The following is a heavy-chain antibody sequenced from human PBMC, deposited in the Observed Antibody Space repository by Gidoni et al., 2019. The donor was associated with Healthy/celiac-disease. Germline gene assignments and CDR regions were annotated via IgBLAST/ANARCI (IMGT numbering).Heavy chain of an antibody. V-gene: IGHV3-23*01. CDR2: ISGSGGST. J-gene: IGHJ4*02. D-gene: IGHD3-22*01. CDR3: AKGTTMIVVAADY. CDR1: GFTFSSYA. Sequence: EVQLLESGGGLVQPGGSLRLSCAASGFTFSSYAMSWVRQAPGKGLELVSAISGSGGSTYYADSVKGRFTISRDNSKNTLYMQMNSLRAEDTAVYYCAKGTTMIVVAADYWGQGTLVTVSS.